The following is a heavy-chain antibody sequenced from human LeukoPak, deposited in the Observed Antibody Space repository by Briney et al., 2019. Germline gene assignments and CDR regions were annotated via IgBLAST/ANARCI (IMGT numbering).Heavy chain of an antibody. V-gene: IGHV3-21*01. CDR1: GFTFSSYT. CDR3: ARERYCSSTNCPLDY. Sequence: GGSLRLSCAASGFTFSSYTLHWVRQAPGKGLEWVSSISSSSSYIYYADSVKGRFTISRDNAKNSLYLQMNSLSAEDTAVYYCARERYCSSTNCPLDYWGQGTLVTVSS. J-gene: IGHJ4*02. D-gene: IGHD2-2*01. CDR2: ISSSSSYI.